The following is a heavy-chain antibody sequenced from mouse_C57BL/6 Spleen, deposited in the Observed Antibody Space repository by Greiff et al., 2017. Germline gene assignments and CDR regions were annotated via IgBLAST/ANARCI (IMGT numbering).Heavy chain of an antibody. V-gene: IGHV1-82*01. CDR3: ARSPITTVPMDY. Sequence: QVQLQQSGPELVKPGASVKISCKASGYAFSSSWMNWVKQRTGKGLEWIGRIYPGDGDTNYNGKFKGKVTLTAEKSSSTAYMQRISLTAEDSAVYFCARSPITTVPMDYWGQGTSVTVSS. CDR1: GYAFSSSW. D-gene: IGHD1-1*01. CDR2: IYPGDGDT. J-gene: IGHJ4*01.